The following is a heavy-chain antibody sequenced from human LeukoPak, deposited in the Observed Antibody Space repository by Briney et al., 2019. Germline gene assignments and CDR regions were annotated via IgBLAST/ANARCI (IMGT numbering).Heavy chain of an antibody. CDR1: GLTLSNYG. CDR3: AKRGVVIRVILVGFHKEAYYFDS. J-gene: IGHJ4*02. Sequence: GGTLRLFCAVSGLTLSNYGMSWGREAPGEGLEWVAGIRGSAGGTYYADSVRGRLTISRDNAKNTLNLQLKNLRAEDTGVYFCAKRGVVIRVILVGFHKEAYYFDSWSQGALVTVPS. V-gene: IGHV3-23*01. CDR2: IRGSAGGT. D-gene: IGHD3-10*01.